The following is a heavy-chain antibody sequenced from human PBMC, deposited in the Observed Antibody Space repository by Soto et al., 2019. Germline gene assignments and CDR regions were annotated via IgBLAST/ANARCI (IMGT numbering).Heavy chain of an antibody. J-gene: IGHJ4*02. CDR3: ARVFPHVDIVATIPGGSIDY. CDR2: ISSSSSTI. Sequence: GGSLRLSCAASGFTFSSYSMNWVRQAPGKGLEWVSYISSSSSTIYYADSVKGRFTISRDNAKNSLYLQMNSLRDEDTAVYYCARVFPHVDIVATIPGGSIDYWGQGTLVTVSS. V-gene: IGHV3-48*02. CDR1: GFTFSSYS. D-gene: IGHD5-12*01.